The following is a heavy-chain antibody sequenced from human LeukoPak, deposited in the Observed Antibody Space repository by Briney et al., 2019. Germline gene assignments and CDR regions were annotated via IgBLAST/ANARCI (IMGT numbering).Heavy chain of an antibody. CDR1: GGSFSGYY. CDR2: INHSGST. CDR3: ARAYCVGDCTVLHIYFDN. J-gene: IGHJ4*02. Sequence: PSETLSLTCAVYGGSFSGYYWSWIRQSPGKGLEWIGEINHSGSTNYNPSLKSRVTISVDTSKNQFSLKLRSVMAADTAVYYCARAYCVGDCTVLHIYFDNWGQGTLVTVSS. D-gene: IGHD2-21*02. V-gene: IGHV4-34*01.